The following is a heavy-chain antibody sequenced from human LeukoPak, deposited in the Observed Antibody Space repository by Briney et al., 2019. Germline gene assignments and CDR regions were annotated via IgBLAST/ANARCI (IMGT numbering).Heavy chain of an antibody. D-gene: IGHD5-18*01. CDR3: ARVEIFGYIYGSPY. V-gene: IGHV3-21*01. CDR2: ISSSSTYI. Sequence: PGGSLRLSCAASGFTFSSYAMDWVRQAPGKGLEWVSSISSSSTYIYYADSMKGRFTISRDNAGNSLFLQMNSLRAEDTAVYYCARVEIFGYIYGSPYWAQEPLVTV. J-gene: IGHJ4*02. CDR1: GFTFSSYA.